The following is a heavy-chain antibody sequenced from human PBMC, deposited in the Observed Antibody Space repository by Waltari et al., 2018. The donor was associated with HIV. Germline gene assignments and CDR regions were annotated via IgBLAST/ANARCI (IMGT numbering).Heavy chain of an antibody. V-gene: IGHV3-30*18. J-gene: IGHJ4*02. CDR1: GFPLSNFG. D-gene: IGHD1-26*01. CDR2: ISFDGRNE. Sequence: QVQLVEYGGGVVQPGKSLRRSCAAPGFPLSNFGIHWVRQAPGKGVDWVAVISFDGRNEYYADSVKGRFTISRDNSKNTVYLQMNSLRADDTAVYYCAKEGWELLQFGYYFDYWGQGTLVTVSS. CDR3: AKEGWELLQFGYYFDY.